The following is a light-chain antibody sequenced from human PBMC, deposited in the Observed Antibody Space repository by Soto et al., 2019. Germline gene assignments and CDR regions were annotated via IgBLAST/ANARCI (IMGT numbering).Light chain of an antibody. CDR2: DVT. CDR3: SSYTTSNTLV. J-gene: IGLJ2*01. CDR1: SSDVGAYNF. Sequence: QSVLTQPASVSGSPGQSITISCTGTSSDVGAYNFVSWYQQHPGKAPKLMIYDVTNRPSGVSSRFSGSKSGNTASLAISGLQAEDEADSYCSSYTTSNTLVFGGGTKLTVL. V-gene: IGLV2-14*03.